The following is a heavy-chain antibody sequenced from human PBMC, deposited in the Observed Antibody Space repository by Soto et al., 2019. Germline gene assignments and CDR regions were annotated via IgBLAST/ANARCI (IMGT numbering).Heavy chain of an antibody. CDR3: AGYASGSYLSN. CDR1: GNSFTTYS. Sequence: GASLKVACQASGNSFTTYSLHWVRQAPGQSLEWMGWFDAGNRITKFSQKFQGRITISRDPSASTAYMEVRSLRSEDTAIYFCAGYASGSYLSNWGKGTPGTVSS. CDR2: FDAGNRIT. D-gene: IGHD3-10*01. V-gene: IGHV1-3*01. J-gene: IGHJ4*02.